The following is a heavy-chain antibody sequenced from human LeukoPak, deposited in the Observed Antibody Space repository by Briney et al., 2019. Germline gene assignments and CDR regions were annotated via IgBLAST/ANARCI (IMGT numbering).Heavy chain of an antibody. CDR3: ARHSGPGSYNWFDP. CDR2: ISSSSSYI. J-gene: IGHJ5*02. D-gene: IGHD3-10*01. V-gene: IGHV3-21*04. CDR1: GFTFSSYS. Sequence: PGGSLRLSCAASGFTFSSYSMNWVRQAPGKGLEWVSSISSSSSYIYYADSVKGRFTTSRDTSKNTLYLQMNSLRAEDTAVYYCARHSGPGSYNWFDPWGQGTLVTVSS.